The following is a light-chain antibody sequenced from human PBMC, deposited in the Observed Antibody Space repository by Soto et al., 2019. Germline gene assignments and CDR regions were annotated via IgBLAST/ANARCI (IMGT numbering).Light chain of an antibody. Sequence: QSALTQPASVSGSPGQSVTISCTGTSNDVGRYFLVSWYQQHPGKAPKLIIFEDTKRPSGVSSRFSGSKSGNTASLTIAGLQTEDEADYFCCSYAGSSTFVAFGGGTKLPVL. CDR1: SNDVGRYFL. V-gene: IGLV2-23*02. CDR3: CSYAGSSTFVA. J-gene: IGLJ2*01. CDR2: EDT.